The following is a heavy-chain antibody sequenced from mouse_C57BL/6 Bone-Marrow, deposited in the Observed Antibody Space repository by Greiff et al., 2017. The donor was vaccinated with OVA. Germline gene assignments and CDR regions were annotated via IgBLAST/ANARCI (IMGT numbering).Heavy chain of an antibody. CDR3: TADPWNYYGSSHYFDY. V-gene: IGHV14-4*01. Sequence: EVQLQQSGAELVRPGASVKLSCTASGFNIKDDYMHWVKQRPEQGLEWIGWIDPENGDTEYASKFQGKATITADTSSNTAYLQLSSLTSEDTAVYYCTADPWNYYGSSHYFDYWGQGTTLTVSS. CDR1: GFNIKDDY. J-gene: IGHJ2*01. D-gene: IGHD1-1*01. CDR2: IDPENGDT.